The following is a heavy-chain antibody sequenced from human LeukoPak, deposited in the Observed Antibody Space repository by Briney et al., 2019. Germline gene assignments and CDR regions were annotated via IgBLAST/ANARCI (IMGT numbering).Heavy chain of an antibody. Sequence: ASVTVSCTASGYIFTSYEMNWVRQAPGQGLEWMGWINTTTGNPTYGQGFTGRFVFSLDTSVSTTYLQISSLKAEDTAVYYCARTVLGATGYFDYWGQGTLVTVSS. V-gene: IGHV7-4-1*02. CDR2: INTTTGNP. CDR3: ARTVLGATGYFDY. D-gene: IGHD1-26*01. CDR1: GYIFTSYE. J-gene: IGHJ4*02.